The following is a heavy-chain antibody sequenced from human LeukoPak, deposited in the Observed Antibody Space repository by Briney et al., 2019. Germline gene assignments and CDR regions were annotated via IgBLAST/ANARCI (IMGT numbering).Heavy chain of an antibody. J-gene: IGHJ5*02. CDR3: ARHGPLVGAAAGRVWFDP. CDR1: GFTFSSYS. CDR2: IYYSGST. V-gene: IGHV4-59*08. Sequence: GSLRLSCAASGFTFSSYSMSWIRQPPGKGLEWIGYIYYSGSTNYNPSLKSRVTISVDKSKNQFSLRLSSVTAADTAMYYCARHGPLVGAAAGRVWFDPWGQGTLVTVSS. D-gene: IGHD6-13*01.